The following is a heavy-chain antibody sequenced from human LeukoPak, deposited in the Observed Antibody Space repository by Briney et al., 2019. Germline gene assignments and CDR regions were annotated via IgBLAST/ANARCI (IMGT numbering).Heavy chain of an antibody. CDR3: ARRLDTAMVPSGMDV. V-gene: IGHV1-2*02. CDR1: VYTFTNFY. J-gene: IGHJ6*02. D-gene: IGHD5-18*01. Sequence: ASVKVSCKASVYTFTNFYIHWVRQAPGQGLEWMGWMNPNSGDTSYAREFQGRVTMTRDTSISTAYMELSRLRSDDTAVYYCARRLDTAMVPSGMDVWGQGTTVTVSS. CDR2: MNPNSGDT.